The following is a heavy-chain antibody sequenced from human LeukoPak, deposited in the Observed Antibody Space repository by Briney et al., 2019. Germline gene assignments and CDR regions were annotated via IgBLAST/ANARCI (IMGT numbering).Heavy chain of an antibody. D-gene: IGHD6-13*01. V-gene: IGHV4-39*01. CDR1: GGSISSSSYY. J-gene: IGHJ6*02. CDR2: IYYSGST. CDR3: ARHSPLDSLGYSSNWYVNYYYYGMDV. Sequence: SETLSLTCTVSGGSISSSSYYWGWIRQPPGKGLEWIGSIYYSGSTYYNPSLKSRVTISVDTSKNQFSLKLSSVTAADTAVYYCARHSPLDSLGYSSNWYVNYYYYGMDVWGQGTTVTVSS.